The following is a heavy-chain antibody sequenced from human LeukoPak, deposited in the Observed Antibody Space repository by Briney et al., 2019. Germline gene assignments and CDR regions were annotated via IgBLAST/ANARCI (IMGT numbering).Heavy chain of an antibody. J-gene: IGHJ4*02. Sequence: SETLSLTCTVSGGSISSGGYYWSWIRRHPGKGLECIGYIYYSGSTYYNPSLKSRVTISVDTSKNQFSLKLSSVTAADTAVYYCARGLNRNDYGDYGYWGQGTLVTVSS. D-gene: IGHD4-17*01. V-gene: IGHV4-31*03. CDR1: GGSISSGGYY. CDR2: IYYSGST. CDR3: ARGLNRNDYGDYGY.